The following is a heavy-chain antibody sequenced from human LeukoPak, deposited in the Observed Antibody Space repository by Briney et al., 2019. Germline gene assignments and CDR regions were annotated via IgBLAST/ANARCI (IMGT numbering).Heavy chain of an antibody. V-gene: IGHV3-7*01. J-gene: IGHJ4*02. D-gene: IGHD3-10*01. CDR2: TNQDGSVE. Sequence: PGGSLRLSCEASGFTFSHYYMSWFRQAPGQGLEWVAHTNQDGSVEFHVDSVKGRFTISRDNAKNSLYLQMNSLRADDTAVYYCARDYYGSHDYWGQGALVTVSS. CDR1: GFTFSHYY. CDR3: ARDYYGSHDY.